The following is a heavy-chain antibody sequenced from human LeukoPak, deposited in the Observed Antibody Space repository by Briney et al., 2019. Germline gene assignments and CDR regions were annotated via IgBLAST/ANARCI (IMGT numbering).Heavy chain of an antibody. Sequence: ASVKVSCKVSGYTLTELSMHWVRQAPGKGLEWMGGFDPEDGETIYAQKFQGRVTMTEDTSTDTAYMELSSLRSEDTAVYYCATKYGLPWGQYSSSWVRDAFDIWGQGTMVTISS. V-gene: IGHV1-24*01. D-gene: IGHD6-13*01. CDR1: GYTLTELS. CDR3: ATKYGLPWGQYSSSWVRDAFDI. J-gene: IGHJ3*02. CDR2: FDPEDGET.